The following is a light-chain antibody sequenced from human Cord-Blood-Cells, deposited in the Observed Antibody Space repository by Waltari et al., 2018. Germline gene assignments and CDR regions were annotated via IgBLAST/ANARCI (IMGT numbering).Light chain of an antibody. J-gene: IGKJ5*01. Sequence: DIVMTKSQDSLAVPLGEMPTIHCHSRQSVLYSSHNKNYLAWYQQKPGQPPKLLIYWASTRESGVPDRFSGSGSGTDFTLTISSLQAEDVAVYYCQQYYSTPITFGQGTRLEIK. CDR2: WAS. CDR3: QQYYSTPIT. CDR1: QSVLYSSHNKNY. V-gene: IGKV4-1*01.